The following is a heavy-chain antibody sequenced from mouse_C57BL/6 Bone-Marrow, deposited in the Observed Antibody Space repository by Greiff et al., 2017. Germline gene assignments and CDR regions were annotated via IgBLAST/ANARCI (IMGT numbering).Heavy chain of an antibody. CDR3: ARDTTVVAPYPRLDY. CDR2: IYIGNGYT. D-gene: IGHD1-1*01. J-gene: IGHJ2*01. V-gene: IGHV1-58*01. CDR1: GYTFTSYG. Sequence: EVQLQQSGAELVRPGSSVKMSCKTSGYTFTSYGINWVKQRPGQGLEWIGYIYIGNGYTEYTEKFKGKATLTSDTSSSTAYMQLSSLTSEDSALYFCARDTTVVAPYPRLDYWGQGTTLTVSS.